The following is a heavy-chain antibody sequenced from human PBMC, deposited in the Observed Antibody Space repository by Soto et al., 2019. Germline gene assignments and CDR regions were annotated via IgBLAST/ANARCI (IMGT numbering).Heavy chain of an antibody. J-gene: IGHJ6*02. D-gene: IGHD6-13*01. CDR1: GFTFSSYS. CDR3: ARDAKRPSYSSSWYSSIYYYGMDV. V-gene: IGHV3-48*02. CDR2: ISSSSSTI. Sequence: PGGSLRLSCAASGFTFSSYSMNWVRQAPGKGLEWVSYISSSSSTIYYADSVKGRFTISRDNAKNSLYLQMNSLRDEDTAVYYCARDAKRPSYSSSWYSSIYYYGMDVWGQGTTVTVSS.